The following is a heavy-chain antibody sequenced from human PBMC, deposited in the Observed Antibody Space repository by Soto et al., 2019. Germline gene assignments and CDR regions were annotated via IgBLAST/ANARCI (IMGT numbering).Heavy chain of an antibody. CDR1: VGSISSYY. J-gene: IGHJ4*02. CDR2: IYYSGST. D-gene: IGHD7-27*01. CDR3: ARRWGTYFDF. V-gene: IGHV4-59*01. Sequence: SETLSLTCTVSVGSISSYYWSWIRQPPGKGLEWIGYIYYSGSTDYDPSLKSRVTISVDTSKNQFSLKLSSVTAADTAVYYCARRWGTYFDFWGQGTLVTVSS.